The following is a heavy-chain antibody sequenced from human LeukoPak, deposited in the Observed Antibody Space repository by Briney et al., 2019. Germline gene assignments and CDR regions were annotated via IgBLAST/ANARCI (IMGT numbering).Heavy chain of an antibody. CDR3: AARTTVPSFEY. J-gene: IGHJ4*02. Sequence: SETLSLTCAVSVVSITSTYWWGWVRPPPGKGLEWIGEILHSGSTNYNPSLKSRVTISVDQSKHQLSLELISVTAADTAVNYCAARTTVPSFEYWGQGALASVSS. CDR2: ILHSGST. D-gene: IGHD1-7*01. CDR1: VVSITSTYW. V-gene: IGHV4-4*02.